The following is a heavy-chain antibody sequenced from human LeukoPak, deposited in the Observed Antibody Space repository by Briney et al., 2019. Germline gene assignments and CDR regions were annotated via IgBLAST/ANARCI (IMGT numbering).Heavy chain of an antibody. D-gene: IGHD4-23*01. Sequence: ASVKVSCKASGYTFTSYGISWVRQAPGQGLEWMGWISAYNGNTNYAQKLQGRVTMTTDTSTSTAYMELRSLRSDDTAVYYCARRAYGGNAPFFDYWSQGTLVTVSS. CDR1: GYTFTSYG. CDR2: ISAYNGNT. CDR3: ARRAYGGNAPFFDY. V-gene: IGHV1-18*01. J-gene: IGHJ4*02.